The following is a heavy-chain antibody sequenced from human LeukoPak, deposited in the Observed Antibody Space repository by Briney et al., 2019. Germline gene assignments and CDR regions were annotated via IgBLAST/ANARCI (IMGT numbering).Heavy chain of an antibody. CDR3: ARGKWEPLDY. CDR2: IRSSGRTK. CDR1: GFTFSSYE. V-gene: IGHV3-48*03. J-gene: IGHJ4*02. D-gene: IGHD1-26*01. Sequence: PGGSLRLSCAASGFTFSSYEMNWVRQAPGKGLEWVSYIRSSGRTKYYADSVKGRFTISRDNAKNSLYLQMNSLRAEDTAVYYCARGKWEPLDYWGQGTLVTVSS.